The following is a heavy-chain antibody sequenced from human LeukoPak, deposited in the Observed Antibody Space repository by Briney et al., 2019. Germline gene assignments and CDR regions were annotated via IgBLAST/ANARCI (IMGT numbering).Heavy chain of an antibody. Sequence: GGSLRLSCAASEFSVGSNYMTWVRQAPGKGLEWVSLIYSGGSTYYADSVKGRFTISRDNAKNSLYLQMNSLRAEDTAVYYCVRDHHRRLYDSQARDTFDIWGQGTMVTVSS. CDR2: IYSGGST. V-gene: IGHV3-66*01. CDR1: EFSVGSNY. D-gene: IGHD3-22*01. CDR3: VRDHHRRLYDSQARDTFDI. J-gene: IGHJ3*02.